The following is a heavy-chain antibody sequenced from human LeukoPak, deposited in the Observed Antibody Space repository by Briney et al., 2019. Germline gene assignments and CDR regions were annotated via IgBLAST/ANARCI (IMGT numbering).Heavy chain of an antibody. V-gene: IGHV3-23*01. CDR1: GFTFSSYW. CDR3: AKDLLRKEYHFDY. D-gene: IGHD2-2*01. Sequence: QTGGSLRLSCAASGFTFSSYWMSWVRQAPGKGLEWVPVISGSGGSTYYADSVKGRFTISRDNSKNTLYLQMNSLRAEDTAVYYCAKDLLRKEYHFDYWGQGTLVTVSS. CDR2: ISGSGGST. J-gene: IGHJ4*02.